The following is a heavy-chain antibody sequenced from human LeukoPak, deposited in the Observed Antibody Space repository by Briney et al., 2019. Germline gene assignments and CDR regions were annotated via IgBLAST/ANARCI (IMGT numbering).Heavy chain of an antibody. D-gene: IGHD3-10*01. V-gene: IGHV3-21*01. J-gene: IGHJ4*02. CDR2: ISSSSSYI. CDR3: ARDLPYGSGSSELDY. Sequence: GGSLRLSCAASGFTFRSYWMSWVRQAPGKGLEWVSSISSSSSYIYYADSVKGRFTISRDNAKNSLYLQMNSLRAEDTAVYYCARDLPYGSGSSELDYWGQGTLVTVSS. CDR1: GFTFRSYW.